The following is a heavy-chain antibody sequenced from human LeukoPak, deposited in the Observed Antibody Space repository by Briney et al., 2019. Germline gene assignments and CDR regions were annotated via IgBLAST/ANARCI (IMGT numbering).Heavy chain of an antibody. CDR3: ALLTPGGGSGPFSY. CDR1: GFTFSSYA. J-gene: IGHJ4*02. V-gene: IGHV3-23*01. CDR2: ISGSGGST. Sequence: PGGSLRLSCAASGFTFSSYAMSWVRQAPGKGLEWVSAISGSGGSTYYADSVKGRFTIFRDNAKNSLYLQMNSLRAEDSAVYYCALLTPGGGSGPFSYWGQGTLVTVSS. D-gene: IGHD2-15*01.